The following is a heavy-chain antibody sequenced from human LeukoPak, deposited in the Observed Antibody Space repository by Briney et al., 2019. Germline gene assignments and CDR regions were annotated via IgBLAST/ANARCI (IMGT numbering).Heavy chain of an antibody. CDR2: ISGSGGST. Sequence: GGSLRLSCAASGFTFSSHWMNWVRQAPGKGLEWVSAISGSGGSTYYADYVKGRFTTSRDNSKNTPYLQMNSLRVEDTAVYYCAKRNADYWGQGTLVTVSS. CDR1: GFTFSSHW. CDR3: AKRNADY. J-gene: IGHJ4*02. V-gene: IGHV3-23*01.